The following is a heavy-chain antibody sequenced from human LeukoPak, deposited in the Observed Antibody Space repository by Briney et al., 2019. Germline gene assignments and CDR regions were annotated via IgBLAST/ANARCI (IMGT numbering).Heavy chain of an antibody. CDR3: AKGGVIPAAMRGFFDY. V-gene: IGHV3-23*01. D-gene: IGHD2-2*01. CDR1: GFTFSNYA. Sequence: GGSLRLSCAASGFTFSNYAMSWFPQAPGKRLDWVSAISSGGGSTYYADSVKGRFTISRDNSKSTLYLQINSLRAEDTAVYYCAKGGVIPAAMRGFFDYWGQGTLVTVSS. CDR2: ISSGGGST. J-gene: IGHJ4*02.